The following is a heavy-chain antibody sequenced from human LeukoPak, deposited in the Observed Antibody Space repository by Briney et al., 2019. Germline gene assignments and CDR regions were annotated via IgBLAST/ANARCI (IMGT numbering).Heavy chain of an antibody. CDR2: IWYDGSNK. V-gene: IGHV3-33*01. Sequence: GRSLRLSCAASGFTFSSYGMHWVRQAPGKGLEWVVVIWYDGSNKYYADSVKGRFTISRDNSKNTLYLQMNSLRAEDTAVYYCARGGYYDSSGYYYGTRPFDIWGQGTMVTVSS. D-gene: IGHD3-22*01. CDR3: ARGGYYDSSGYYYGTRPFDI. J-gene: IGHJ3*02. CDR1: GFTFSSYG.